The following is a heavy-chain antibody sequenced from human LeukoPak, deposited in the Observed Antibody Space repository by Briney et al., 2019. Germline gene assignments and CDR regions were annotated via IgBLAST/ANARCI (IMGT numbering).Heavy chain of an antibody. D-gene: IGHD2-21*02. CDR3: AREVAYCGGDCYPQSYYYYYMDV. CDR1: GYTFTGYY. V-gene: IGHV1-2*02. CDR2: INPNSGGT. Sequence: VASVKVSCKASGYTFTGYYMHWVRQAPGQGLEWMGWINPNSGGTNYAQKFQGRVTMTRDTSISTAYMELSRLRSDDTAVYYCAREVAYCGGDCYPQSYYYYYMDVWGKGTTVTVSS. J-gene: IGHJ6*03.